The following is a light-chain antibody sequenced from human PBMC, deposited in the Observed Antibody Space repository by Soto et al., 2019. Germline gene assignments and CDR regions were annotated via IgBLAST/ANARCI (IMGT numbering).Light chain of an antibody. CDR2: LNSDGSH. V-gene: IGLV4-69*01. J-gene: IGLJ2*01. CDR1: SGHSSYA. CDR3: QTWDIGGRVV. Sequence: QPVLTQSPSAXAXXXXXXXXPCTLSSGHSSYAIAWHQQQPEKGPRYLMNLNSDGSHCKGDGIPDRFSGSSSGAERYLTISSLQSEDEADYYGQTWDIGGRVVFGGWTKLTVL.